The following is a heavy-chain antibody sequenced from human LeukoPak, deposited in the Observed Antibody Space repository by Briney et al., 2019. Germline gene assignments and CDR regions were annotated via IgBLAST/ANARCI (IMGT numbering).Heavy chain of an antibody. J-gene: IGHJ4*02. Sequence: SVKVSCKASGGTFSSYAISWVRQAPGQGIEWMGRIIPIFGTANYAQKFQGRVTITTDEPTSTPYTELISLRSEDTAVYYCARGRYCSGGSCLLHYGDYEYWGQGTLVTVSS. V-gene: IGHV1-69*05. CDR1: GGTFSSYA. CDR2: IIPIFGTA. D-gene: IGHD2-15*01. CDR3: ARGRYCSGGSCLLHYGDYEY.